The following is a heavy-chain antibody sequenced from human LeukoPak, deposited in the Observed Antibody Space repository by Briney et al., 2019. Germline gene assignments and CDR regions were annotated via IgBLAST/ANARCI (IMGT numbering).Heavy chain of an antibody. CDR3: ARDDSGGYYYHAFDI. CDR1: GGSISSYY. Sequence: PSETLSLTCTVSGGSISSYYWSWIRQPPGKGLEWIGYIYYSGSTKYNPSLKSRVTISVDTSKNQFSLKLSSVTAADTAVYYCARDDSGGYYYHAFDIWAKGQWSPSLQ. D-gene: IGHD3-22*01. J-gene: IGHJ3*02. CDR2: IYYSGST. V-gene: IGHV4-59*01.